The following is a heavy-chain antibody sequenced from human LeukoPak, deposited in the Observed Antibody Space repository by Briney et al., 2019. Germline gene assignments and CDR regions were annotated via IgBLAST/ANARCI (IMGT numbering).Heavy chain of an antibody. CDR3: ARADCFSSTCYLRSSWFDP. CDR1: GFTFSTYW. J-gene: IGHJ5*02. V-gene: IGHV3-21*01. CDR2: ISTTSTYI. Sequence: GGSLRLSCTASGFTFSTYWMHWVRQAPGKGLEWVSSISTTSTYIYYRYSVKGRFTISRDNARNSLYLQMNGLRAEDTAVYYCARADCFSSTCYLRSSWFDPWGQGTLVTVSS. D-gene: IGHD2-2*01.